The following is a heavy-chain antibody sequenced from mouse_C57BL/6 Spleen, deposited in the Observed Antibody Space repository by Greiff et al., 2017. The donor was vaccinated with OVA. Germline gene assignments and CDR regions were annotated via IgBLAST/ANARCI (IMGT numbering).Heavy chain of an antibody. D-gene: IGHD4-1*01. V-gene: IGHV3-1*01. J-gene: IGHJ2*01. CDR3: ARNGGLLGYFDY. Sequence: DVQLVESGPGMVKPSQSLSLTCTVTGYSITSGYDWHWIRHFPGNKLEWMGYISYSGSTNYNPSLKSRISITHDTSKNHFFLKLNSVTTEDTATYYCARNGGLLGYFDYWGQGTTLTVSS. CDR1: GYSITSGYD. CDR2: ISYSGST.